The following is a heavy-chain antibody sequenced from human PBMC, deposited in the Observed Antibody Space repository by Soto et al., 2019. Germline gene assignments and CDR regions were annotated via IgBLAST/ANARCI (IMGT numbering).Heavy chain of an antibody. D-gene: IGHD3-16*01. J-gene: IGHJ6*02. V-gene: IGHV1-46*01. CDR3: ARVEGSIMVYYYYNGMVV. Sequence: ASVKVSCKASGYTFTSYYMHWVRQAPGQGLEWMGIINPSGGSTSYAQKFQGRVTMTRDTSTSTVYMELSSLRSEDTAVYYCARVEGSIMVYYYYNGMVVCGQGTMLSGSS. CDR2: INPSGGST. CDR1: GYTFTSYY.